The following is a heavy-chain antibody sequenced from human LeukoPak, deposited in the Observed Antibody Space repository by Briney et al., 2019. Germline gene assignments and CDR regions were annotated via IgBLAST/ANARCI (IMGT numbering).Heavy chain of an antibody. CDR2: IYYSGST. CDR1: GGSISSGDYY. CDR3: ARDVAVAGSDFDY. J-gene: IGHJ4*02. V-gene: IGHV4-61*08. Sequence: SETLSLTCTVSGGSISSGDYYWSWIRQPPGKGLEWIGYIYYSGSTNYNPSLKSRVTTSVDTSKNQFSLKLSSVTAADTAVYYCARDVAVAGSDFDYWGQGTLVTVSS. D-gene: IGHD6-19*01.